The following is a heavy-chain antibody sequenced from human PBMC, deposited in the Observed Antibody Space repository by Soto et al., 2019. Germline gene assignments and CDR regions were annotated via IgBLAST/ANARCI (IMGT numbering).Heavy chain of an antibody. J-gene: IGHJ4*02. D-gene: IGHD1-1*01. CDR2: INAGNGDT. CDR1: RYSFTTYA. Sequence: GASVKVSCKASRYSFTTYALHWVRQAPGQRLEWMGWINAGNGDTKYSEKFQGRVTITRDTSANTAYMELSSLRSEDTSVYYCVRDPGTGAALRAYHFDYWGQGTLVTVSS. V-gene: IGHV1-3*01. CDR3: VRDPGTGAALRAYHFDY.